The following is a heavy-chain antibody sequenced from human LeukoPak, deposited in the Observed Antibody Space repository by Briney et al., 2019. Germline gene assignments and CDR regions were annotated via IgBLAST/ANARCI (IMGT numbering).Heavy chain of an antibody. CDR2: ISGSGGST. J-gene: IGHJ4*02. Sequence: GGSLRLSCAASGFTFSSYAMSWVRQAPGKGLEWVSAISGSGGSTYYADSVKGRFTISRDNSKNTLYLQMNSLRAEDTAVYYCAKDYPGVVVISYYFDYWGQGTLVTVPS. D-gene: IGHD3-22*01. V-gene: IGHV3-23*01. CDR1: GFTFSSYA. CDR3: AKDYPGVVVISYYFDY.